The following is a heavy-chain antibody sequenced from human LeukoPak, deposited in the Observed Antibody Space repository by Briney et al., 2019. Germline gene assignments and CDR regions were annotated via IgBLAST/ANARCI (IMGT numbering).Heavy chain of an antibody. D-gene: IGHD6-19*01. CDR3: ATADPYSSGWYWGY. CDR2: INPSGGTL. CDR1: GDTFTNYY. J-gene: IGHJ4*02. Sequence: GASVKVSCKASGDTFTNYYFHWVRQAPGQGLEWMGIINPSGGTLSYAQKFQGRVTMTRDTSTSTVYMELSSLRSEDTAVYYCATADPYSSGWYWGYWGQGTLVTVSS. V-gene: IGHV1-46*01.